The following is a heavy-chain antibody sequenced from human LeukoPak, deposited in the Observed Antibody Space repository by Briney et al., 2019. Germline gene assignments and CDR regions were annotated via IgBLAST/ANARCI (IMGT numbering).Heavy chain of an antibody. CDR1: GFIFSNYW. V-gene: IGHV3-7*02. Sequence: PGGSLRLSCSASGFIFSNYWMTWVRQAPGKGLEWVANIKQDGSEKYYVDSVKGRFTISRDNAKKSLYLQMNSLRAEDTAVYYCARSGYLGPDYWGQGILVTVSS. D-gene: IGHD2-2*01. CDR2: IKQDGSEK. J-gene: IGHJ4*02. CDR3: ARSGYLGPDY.